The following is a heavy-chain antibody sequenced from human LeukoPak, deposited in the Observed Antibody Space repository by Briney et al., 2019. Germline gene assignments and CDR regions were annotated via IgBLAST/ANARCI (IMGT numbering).Heavy chain of an antibody. CDR2: INPNSGGT. CDR3: ATAGRWVLGAFDI. CDR1: GYTFTGYY. D-gene: IGHD2-2*03. J-gene: IGHJ3*02. Sequence: ASVKVSFKASGYTFTGYYMHCVRQAPGQGLEWMGGINPNSGGTDYAQKFQGRVTMTRDTSISTAYMELSRLRSDDTAVYYCATAGRWVLGAFDIWGQGTMVTVSS. V-gene: IGHV1-2*02.